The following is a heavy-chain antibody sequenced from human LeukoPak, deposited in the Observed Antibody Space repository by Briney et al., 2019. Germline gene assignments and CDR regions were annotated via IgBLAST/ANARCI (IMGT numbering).Heavy chain of an antibody. V-gene: IGHV3-30*02. CDR2: IRYDGSNK. J-gene: IGHJ4*02. CDR3: AKDLTRRYDFWSGVDY. CDR1: GFTFSSYG. Sequence: PGGSLRLSCAASGFTFSSYGMHWVRQAPGKGLEWVAFIRYDGSNKYYADSVKGRFTISRDNSKNTLYLQMNSLRAEDMAVYYCAKDLTRRYDFWSGVDYWGQGTLVTVSS. D-gene: IGHD3-3*01.